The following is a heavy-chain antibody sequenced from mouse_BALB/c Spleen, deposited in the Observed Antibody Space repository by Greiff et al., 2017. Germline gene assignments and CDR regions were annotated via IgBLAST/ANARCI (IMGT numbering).Heavy chain of an antibody. CDR3: ARYYDYDEGYAMDY. D-gene: IGHD2-4*01. J-gene: IGHJ4*01. CDR1: GYTFTDYN. V-gene: IGHV1S29*02. Sequence: VHVKQSGPELVKPGASVKISCKASGYTFTDYNMHWVKQSHGKSLEWIGYIYPYNGGTGYNQKFKSKATLTVDNSSSTAYMELRSLTSEDSAVYYCARYYDYDEGYAMDYWGQGTSVTVSS. CDR2: IYPYNGGT.